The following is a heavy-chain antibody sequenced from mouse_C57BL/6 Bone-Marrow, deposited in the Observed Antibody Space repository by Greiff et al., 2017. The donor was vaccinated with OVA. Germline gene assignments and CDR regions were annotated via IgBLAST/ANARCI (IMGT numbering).Heavy chain of an antibody. CDR3: ARSTMVTLWYFDV. CDR2: ISSGGSYT. CDR1: GFTFSSYG. Sequence: EVKVVESGGDLVKPGGSLKLSCAASGFTFSSYGMSWVRQTPDKRLEWVATISSGGSYTYYPDSVKGRFTISRDNAKNTLYLQMSSLKSEDTAMYYCARSTMVTLWYFDVWGTGTTVTVSS. J-gene: IGHJ1*03. V-gene: IGHV5-6*01. D-gene: IGHD2-1*01.